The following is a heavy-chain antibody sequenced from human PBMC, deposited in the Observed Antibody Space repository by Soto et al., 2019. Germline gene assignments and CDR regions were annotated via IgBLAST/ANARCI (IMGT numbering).Heavy chain of an antibody. CDR2: MNPNSGNT. Sequence: ASVKVSCKASGYTFTSYDINWVRQATGQGLEWMGWMNPNSGNTGYAQKFQGRVTMTRNTSTSTAYMELSSLRSEDTAVYYCARAPENWTDAYYFDYWGQGTLVTVSS. D-gene: IGHD1-1*01. CDR1: GYTFTSYD. CDR3: ARAPENWTDAYYFDY. J-gene: IGHJ4*02. V-gene: IGHV1-8*01.